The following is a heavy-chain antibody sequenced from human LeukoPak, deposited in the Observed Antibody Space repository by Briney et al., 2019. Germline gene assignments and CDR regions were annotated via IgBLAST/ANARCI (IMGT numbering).Heavy chain of an antibody. Sequence: QPSETLSLTCDVYGGSCDDYYCSWIRQPPGKGLEWFGEINPSGIFYYNSSLMSRVTISIDTSKSQFSLRLNCGTNADTAFYYCARGRDRSKAGDHWGQGSLVTVSS. V-gene: IGHV4-34*01. D-gene: IGHD5-24*01. CDR3: ARGRDRSKAGDH. CDR2: INPSGIF. J-gene: IGHJ4*02. CDR1: GGSCDDYY.